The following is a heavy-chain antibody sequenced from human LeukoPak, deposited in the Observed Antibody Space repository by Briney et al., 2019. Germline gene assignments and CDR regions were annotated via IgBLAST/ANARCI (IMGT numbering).Heavy chain of an antibody. D-gene: IGHD5-12*01. J-gene: IGHJ4*02. Sequence: PSETLSLTCTGSGGSISSGGYSWSWIRQPPGKGLEWIGYIYHSGSTYYNPSLKSRVTISVDRSKNQFSLKLSSVTAADTAVYYCARDRGYGTFDYWGQGTLVTVSS. CDR3: ARDRGYGTFDY. CDR1: GGSISSGGYS. V-gene: IGHV4-30-2*01. CDR2: IYHSGST.